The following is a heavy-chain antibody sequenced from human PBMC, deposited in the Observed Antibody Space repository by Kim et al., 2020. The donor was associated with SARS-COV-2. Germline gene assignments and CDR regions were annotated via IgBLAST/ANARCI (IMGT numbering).Heavy chain of an antibody. CDR1: GFTFSNDW. D-gene: IGHD3-22*01. Sequence: GGSLRLSCAASGFTFSNDWMRWVRQAPGKGLEWVGGITSKSGGGYYDYAAHGQVSISRDRSDSKNTLQLHSISLKTEDTDVYSCTILSYKDSGGYPFYY. CDR3: TILSYKDSGGYPFYY. CDR2: ITSKSGGGYY. V-gene: IGHV3-15*01. J-gene: IGHJ4*01.